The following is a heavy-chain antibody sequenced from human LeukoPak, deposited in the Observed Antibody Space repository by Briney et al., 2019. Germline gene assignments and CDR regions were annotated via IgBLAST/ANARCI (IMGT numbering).Heavy chain of an antibody. CDR2: ISSSGSTI. Sequence: KPGGSLRLSCAASGFTFSDYYMSWIRQAPGKGLEWVSYISSSGSTIYYADSVKGRYTISRDNAKNSLYLQMNSLRAEDTAVYYCARDQDSSSWYDYYYYYMDVWGKGTTVTVSS. CDR1: GFTFSDYY. J-gene: IGHJ6*03. CDR3: ARDQDSSSWYDYYYYYMDV. V-gene: IGHV3-11*01. D-gene: IGHD6-13*01.